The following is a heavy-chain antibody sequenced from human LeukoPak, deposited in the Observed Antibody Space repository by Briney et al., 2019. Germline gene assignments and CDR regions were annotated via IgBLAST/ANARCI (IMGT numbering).Heavy chain of an antibody. CDR2: INSDGSST. CDR1: GFTFSSYW. J-gene: IGHJ3*02. CDR3: AKEIQQWLVAPDAFDI. D-gene: IGHD6-19*01. V-gene: IGHV3-74*01. Sequence: GGSLRLSCAASGFTFSSYWMHWVRQAPGKGLVWVSRINSDGSSTSYADSVKGRFTISRDNAKNTLYLQMNSLRAEDTAVYYCAKEIQQWLVAPDAFDIWGQGTMVTVSS.